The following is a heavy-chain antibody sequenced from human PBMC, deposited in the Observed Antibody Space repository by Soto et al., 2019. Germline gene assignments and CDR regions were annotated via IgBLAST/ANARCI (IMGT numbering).Heavy chain of an antibody. CDR1: GFTFSSYG. J-gene: IGHJ6*02. V-gene: IGHV3-33*01. D-gene: IGHD3-10*01. CDR3: ARDQYYYRNSGYGMDV. Sequence: GGSLRLSCAASGFTFSSYGMHWVRQAPGKGLEWVAVIWYDGSNRYSADSVKGRFTISRDNSKNTVYLQMNSLRAEDTAVYYCARDQYYYRNSGYGMDVWGQGTTVTVSS. CDR2: IWYDGSNR.